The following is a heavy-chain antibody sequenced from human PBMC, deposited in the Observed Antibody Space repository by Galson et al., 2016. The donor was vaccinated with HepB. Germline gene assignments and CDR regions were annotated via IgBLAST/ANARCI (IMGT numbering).Heavy chain of an antibody. J-gene: IGHJ5*02. V-gene: IGHV3-23*01. CDR3: AKEPRYVAWSVGLDP. CDR2: ISGSGDNT. CDR1: GLTFSTYA. D-gene: IGHD3-16*01. Sequence: SLRLSCAASGLTFSTYAMSWVRQAPVKGLEWVSAISGSGDNTYYADSVKGRFTISSENSKNTLYLQMNSLRVEDTAVYYCAKEPRYVAWSVGLDPWGQGTLVTVSS.